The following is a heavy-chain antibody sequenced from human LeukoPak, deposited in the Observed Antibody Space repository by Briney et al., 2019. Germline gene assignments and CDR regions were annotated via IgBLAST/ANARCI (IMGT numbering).Heavy chain of an antibody. Sequence: SETLSPTCAVYGGSFSSYYWSWIRQPPGKGLEWIGEINHSGGTNYNPSLKSRVTISADTSKNQFSLKVRSVTAADTAVYYCAMNWGTGRTLDYWGQGTLVTVSS. CDR3: AMNWGTGRTLDY. V-gene: IGHV4-34*01. J-gene: IGHJ4*02. CDR2: INHSGGT. D-gene: IGHD7-27*01. CDR1: GGSFSSYY.